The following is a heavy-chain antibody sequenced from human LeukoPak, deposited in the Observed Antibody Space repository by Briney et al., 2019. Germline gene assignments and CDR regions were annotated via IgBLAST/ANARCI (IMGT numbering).Heavy chain of an antibody. D-gene: IGHD3-22*01. V-gene: IGHV1-46*01. J-gene: IGHJ4*02. CDR2: INPSGGST. CDR3: ARDFDYYDSSGYYEEGVRIPFDY. CDR1: GYTFTSYY. Sequence: ASVKVSCKASGYTFTSYYMHWVRQAPGQGLEWMGIINPSGGSTSYAQKFQGRVTMTRDTSTSTVYMELSSLRSEDTAVYYCARDFDYYDSSGYYEEGVRIPFDYWGQGTLVTVSS.